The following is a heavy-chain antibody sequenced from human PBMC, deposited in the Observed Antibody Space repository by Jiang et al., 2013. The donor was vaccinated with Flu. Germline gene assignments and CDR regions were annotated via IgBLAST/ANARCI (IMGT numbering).Heavy chain of an antibody. V-gene: IGHV3-30-3*01. CDR2: ISYDGSNK. D-gene: IGHD6-19*01. CDR3: ARDARELAVAGTNY. Sequence: VQLVESGGGVVQPGRSLRLSCAASGFTFSSYAMHWVRQAPGKGLEWVAVISYDGSNKYYADSVKGRFTISRDNSKNTLYLQMNSLRAEDTAVYYCARDARELAVAGTNYWG. J-gene: IGHJ4*01. CDR1: GFTFSSYA.